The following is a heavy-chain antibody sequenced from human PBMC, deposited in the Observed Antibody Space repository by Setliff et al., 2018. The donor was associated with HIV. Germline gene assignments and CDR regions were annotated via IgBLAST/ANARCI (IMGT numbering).Heavy chain of an antibody. D-gene: IGHD6-6*01. V-gene: IGHV1-69*05. CDR3: ARGSIAAPKHYYYMNV. CDR2: IIPMFGTA. Sequence: GASVNVSCKTSGGTFSNYAISWVRQAPGQGLEWMGGIIPMFGTANYAQKFQGRVTITTDASTSTAYMELSSLRSEDTAVYYCARGSIAAPKHYYYMNVCGKGTTVTVSS. CDR1: GGTFSNYA. J-gene: IGHJ6*03.